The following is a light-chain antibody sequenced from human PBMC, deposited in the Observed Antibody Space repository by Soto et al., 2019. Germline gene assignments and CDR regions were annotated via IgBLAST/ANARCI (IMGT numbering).Light chain of an antibody. V-gene: IGKV1-16*02. CDR3: QQYQNYPYT. CDR2: AAS. J-gene: IGKJ2*01. CDR1: QGINNY. Sequence: DIQMTQSPSSLSASLGDRVTITCRANQGINNYLAWFQQKPGIAPKSLIYAASNLQTGVPSHFSGSGAGTDLKRTISSRQPEDCATYYGQQYQNYPYTFGQGTKLEIK.